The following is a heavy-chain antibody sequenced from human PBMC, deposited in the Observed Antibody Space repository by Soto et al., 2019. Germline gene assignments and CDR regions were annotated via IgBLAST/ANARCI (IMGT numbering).Heavy chain of an antibody. CDR3: ARGVFGVVTLVGMDV. CDR2: INHSGST. V-gene: IGHV4-34*01. D-gene: IGHD3-3*01. Sequence: SETLSLTCAVYGGSFSGYYWSWIRQPPGKGLEWIGEINHSGSTNYNPSLKSRVTISVDTSKNQFSLRLSSVTAADTAVYYCARGVFGVVTLVGMDVWGQGTTVTVSS. CDR1: GGSFSGYY. J-gene: IGHJ6*02.